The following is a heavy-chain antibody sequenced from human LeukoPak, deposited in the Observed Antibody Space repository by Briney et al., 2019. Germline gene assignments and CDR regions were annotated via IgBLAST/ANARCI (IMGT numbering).Heavy chain of an antibody. CDR1: GGSISSYY. J-gene: IGHJ5*02. CDR3: ARDYNGSTRFDP. V-gene: IGHV4-59*01. CDR2: ISYSGNT. Sequence: SETLSLTCTLSGGSISSYYWSWIRQPPGKGLEWIGYISYSGNTNYNPSLKSRVTISVDTSKNQFSLKLSSVTAADTAVYYCARDYNGSTRFDPWGQGTLVTVSS. D-gene: IGHD3-10*01.